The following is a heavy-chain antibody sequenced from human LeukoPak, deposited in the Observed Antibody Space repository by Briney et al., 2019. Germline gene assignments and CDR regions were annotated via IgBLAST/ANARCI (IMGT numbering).Heavy chain of an antibody. CDR2: INPSGDST. J-gene: IGHJ3*02. CDR1: GYTFNSYY. Sequence: ASVKVSCKASGYTFNSYYMHWVRQAPGKGLEWMGIINPSGDSTTYAQKFQGRVTMTRDTSTSTVYMELSSLRSEETAVYYCARDCGGSTHVCTHAFDIWGQGTMVTASS. D-gene: IGHD2-21*01. CDR3: ARDCGGSTHVCTHAFDI. V-gene: IGHV1-46*02.